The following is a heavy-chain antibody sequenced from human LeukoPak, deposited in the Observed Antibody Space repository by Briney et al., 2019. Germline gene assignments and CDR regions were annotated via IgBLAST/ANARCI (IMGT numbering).Heavy chain of an antibody. V-gene: IGHV1-2*02. J-gene: IGHJ4*02. CDR3: ARDLYSGIAVAGTFYYFDY. D-gene: IGHD6-19*01. Sequence: ASVKVSFKASGYTFTGYYMHWVRQAPGQGLEWMGWINPNSGGTNYAQKVQGRVTMTRDTSISTAYMELSRLRSDDTAVYYCARDLYSGIAVAGTFYYFDYWGQGTLVTVSS. CDR1: GYTFTGYY. CDR2: INPNSGGT.